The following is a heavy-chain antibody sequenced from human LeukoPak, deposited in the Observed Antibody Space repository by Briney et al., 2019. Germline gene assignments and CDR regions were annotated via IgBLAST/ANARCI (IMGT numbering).Heavy chain of an antibody. Sequence: PSETLSLTCTVSGGSISGSSYYWGWIRQPPGKGLEWIASIYYSGSTYYNPSLKSRVTISVDTSKNQFSLKLSSVTAADTAVYYCARQAAGKGDFDYWGQGTLVTVSS. CDR2: IYYSGST. CDR1: GGSISGSSYY. CDR3: ARQAAGKGDFDY. J-gene: IGHJ4*02. V-gene: IGHV4-39*01. D-gene: IGHD6-13*01.